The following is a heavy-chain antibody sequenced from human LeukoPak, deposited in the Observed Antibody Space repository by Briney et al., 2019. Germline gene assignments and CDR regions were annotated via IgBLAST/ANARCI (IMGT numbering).Heavy chain of an antibody. CDR2: IIPIFGTA. J-gene: IGHJ4*02. Sequence: GSSVKVSCKASGGTFSSYAISWVRQAPGQGLEWMGGIIPIFGTANYAQKFQGRVTITTDESTSTAYMELSSLRSEDTAVYYCASGRANYDSSGSFDYWGQGTLVTASS. CDR3: ASGRANYDSSGSFDY. CDR1: GGTFSSYA. V-gene: IGHV1-69*05. D-gene: IGHD3-22*01.